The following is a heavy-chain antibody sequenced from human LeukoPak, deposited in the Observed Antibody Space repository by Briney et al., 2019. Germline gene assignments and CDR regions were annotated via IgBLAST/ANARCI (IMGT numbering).Heavy chain of an antibody. CDR3: ARAGWIITSGIDY. Sequence: PSETLSLTCGVSGYSIIRGYYWAWLRQPPGKGLEWIGTIYHIGSTYYNPSLESRVTISVDTSKNEFSLNLSSVTAADTAVYFCARAGWIITSGIDYWGQGALVTVPS. J-gene: IGHJ4*02. V-gene: IGHV4-38-2*01. CDR2: IYHIGST. D-gene: IGHD3-10*01. CDR1: GYSIIRGYY.